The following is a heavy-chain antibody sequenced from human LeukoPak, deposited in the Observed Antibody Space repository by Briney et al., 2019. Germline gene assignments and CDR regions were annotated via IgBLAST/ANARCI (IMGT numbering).Heavy chain of an antibody. CDR3: AKNGDRGAYCTGGTCYPYFYYYMDV. CDR1: GFTFSSYS. J-gene: IGHJ6*03. CDR2: ITSSSSYI. V-gene: IGHV3-21*04. Sequence: PGGSLRLSCAASGFTFSSYSMNWVRQAPGKGLEWVSSITSSSSYIYYAASVKGRFTISRDNSKNTLYLQMNSLRAEDTAIYYCAKNGDRGAYCTGGTCYPYFYYYMDVWGKGTTVTI. D-gene: IGHD2-15*01.